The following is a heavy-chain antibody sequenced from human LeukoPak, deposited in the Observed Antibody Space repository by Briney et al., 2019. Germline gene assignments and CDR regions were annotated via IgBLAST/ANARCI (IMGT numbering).Heavy chain of an antibody. Sequence: GGSLRLSCAASGFTLSDYYMSWIRQAPGKGLEWVATIKQDGNDRYYVDSVKGRFTISRDNAKNTLYLQMDSVRAEDTALYYCAADLEFNYIHPWGQGTLVTVSS. V-gene: IGHV3-7*01. CDR3: AADLEFNYIHP. CDR1: GFTLSDYY. J-gene: IGHJ5*02. D-gene: IGHD4-11*01. CDR2: IKQDGNDR.